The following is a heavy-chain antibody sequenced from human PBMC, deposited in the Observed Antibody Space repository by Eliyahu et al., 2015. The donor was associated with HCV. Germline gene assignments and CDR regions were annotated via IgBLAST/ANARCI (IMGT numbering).Heavy chain of an antibody. CDR2: IFYTGIT. J-gene: IGHJ4*02. D-gene: IGHD2-8*01. CDR1: GVSISSGYY. Sequence: QMQESGPGLVKPSETLSLTCSVSGVSISSGYYWAWIRQSPGKGLEWMGTIFYTGITYYNPSLKSRVTMSVDTSKNQFSLKLTPVSAADTAVHYCARQTTGPGQWSWDYWGQGALVTVSS. CDR3: ARQTTGPGQWSWDY. V-gene: IGHV4-39*01.